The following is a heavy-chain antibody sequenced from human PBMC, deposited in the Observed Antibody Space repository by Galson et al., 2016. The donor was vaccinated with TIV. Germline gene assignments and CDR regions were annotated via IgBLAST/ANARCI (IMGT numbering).Heavy chain of an antibody. J-gene: IGHJ6*02. CDR1: GFSLSASGVG. CDR3: AHLPNMFYYGMDV. CDR2: IYWDDDT. V-gene: IGHV2-5*02. D-gene: IGHD3-10*02. Sequence: PALVKPTQTVTLTCSLSGFSLSASGVGVARIRQPPGKALEWLALIYWDDDTRYNPSLKNRLTITKDTSKNQVVLTMTNMGPVDTATYYCAHLPNMFYYGMDVWGQGTTVTVSS.